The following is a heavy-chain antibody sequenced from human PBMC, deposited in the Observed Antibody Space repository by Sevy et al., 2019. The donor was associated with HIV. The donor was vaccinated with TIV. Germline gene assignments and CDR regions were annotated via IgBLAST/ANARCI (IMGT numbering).Heavy chain of an antibody. J-gene: IGHJ4*02. V-gene: IGHV3-23*01. Sequence: GGSLRLSCAAAGFTFSGYAMSWVRQGPGKGLEWISGMTGNGGSTYYADSVKGRFTISRDNSKNTLYLQMNSLRAEDTAVYYCAKGGRSYGDSYFDHWGQGTLVTVSS. CDR1: GFTFSGYA. CDR2: MTGNGGST. CDR3: AKGGRSYGDSYFDH. D-gene: IGHD5-18*01.